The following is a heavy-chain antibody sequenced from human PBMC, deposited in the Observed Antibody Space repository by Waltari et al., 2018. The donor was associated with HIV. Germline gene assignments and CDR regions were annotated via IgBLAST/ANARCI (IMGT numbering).Heavy chain of an antibody. J-gene: IGHJ3*02. V-gene: IGHV1-3*01. CDR2: INAGNGNT. Sequence: QVQLVQSGAEVKKPGASVKVSCKASGYTFPSYAMHWVRPAPGQRLEWMGWINAGNGNTKYSQKFQGRVTITRDTSACTAYMELSSLRSEDTAVYYCARSLVGTVTTSYDAFDIWGQGTMVTVSS. D-gene: IGHD4-17*01. CDR3: ARSLVGTVTTSYDAFDI. CDR1: GYTFPSYA.